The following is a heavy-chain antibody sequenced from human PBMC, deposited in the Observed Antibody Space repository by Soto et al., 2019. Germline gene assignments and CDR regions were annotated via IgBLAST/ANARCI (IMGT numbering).Heavy chain of an antibody. Sequence: QVQLVESGGGVVQPGRSLRLSCAASGFTFSSYAMHWVRQAPGKGLEWVAVISYDGSNKYYADSVKSRFTISRDNSKNTLYLQMNSLRAEDTAVYYCARDNWHDYGDYEADAGLDYWGQGTLVTVSS. D-gene: IGHD4-17*01. CDR3: ARDNWHDYGDYEADAGLDY. CDR1: GFTFSSYA. V-gene: IGHV3-30-3*01. CDR2: ISYDGSNK. J-gene: IGHJ4*02.